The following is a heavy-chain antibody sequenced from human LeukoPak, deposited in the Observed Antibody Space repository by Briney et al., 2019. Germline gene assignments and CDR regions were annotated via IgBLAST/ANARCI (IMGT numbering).Heavy chain of an antibody. D-gene: IGHD6-13*01. CDR1: GDSISSYY. J-gene: IGHJ4*02. CDR3: ARDRDSSNWYPDY. CDR2: ISISGST. V-gene: IGHV4-4*07. Sequence: SETLSLTCTVSGDSISSYYWSWIRQPAGKGLEWIGRISISGSTNYNPSLKRRVTILVDKSKNQFSLKLTSVTAADTAVYYCARDRDSSNWYPDYWGQGTLVTVSS.